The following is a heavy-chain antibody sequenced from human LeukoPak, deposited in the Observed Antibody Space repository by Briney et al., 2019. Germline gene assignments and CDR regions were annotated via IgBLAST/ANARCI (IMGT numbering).Heavy chain of an antibody. J-gene: IGHJ4*02. CDR2: IFGSGGSP. CDR3: GKTTVGYGSGQKPAWPVDY. V-gene: IGHV3-23*01. Sequence: GGSLRLSCEASGSTFGSHAMYWVRQAPGKGLEWVAGIFGSGGSPHYADSVKGRFTISRDNSRNTVYLQINSLRADDTAVYYCGKTTVGYGSGQKPAWPVDYWGQGTLVTVSS. D-gene: IGHD6-19*01. CDR1: GSTFGSHA.